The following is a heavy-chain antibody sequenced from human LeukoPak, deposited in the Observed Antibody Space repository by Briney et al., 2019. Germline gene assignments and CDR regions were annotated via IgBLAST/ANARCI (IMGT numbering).Heavy chain of an antibody. V-gene: IGHV3-21*01. CDR3: TTAGYFDYYYYYIDV. J-gene: IGHJ6*03. Sequence: GGSLRLSCAASGFTFSSYSMNWVRQAPGKGLEWVSSISSSSSYIYYADSVKGRFTISRDNAKNSLYLQMNSLRAEDTAVYYCTTAGYFDYYYYYIDVWGKGTTVTVSS. D-gene: IGHD2/OR15-2a*01. CDR2: ISSSSSYI. CDR1: GFTFSSYS.